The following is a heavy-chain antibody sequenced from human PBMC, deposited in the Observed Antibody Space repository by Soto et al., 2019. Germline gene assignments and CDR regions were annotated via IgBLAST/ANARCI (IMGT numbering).Heavy chain of an antibody. Sequence: SVKVSCKASGGTFSSYAISWVRQAPGQGLEWMGGIIPIFGTANYAQKFQGRVTITADKSTSTAYMELSSLRSEDTAVYYCASTVVTANRGYYFDYWGQGTLVTVSS. V-gene: IGHV1-69*06. CDR1: GGTFSSYA. CDR3: ASTVVTANRGYYFDY. J-gene: IGHJ4*02. CDR2: IIPIFGTA. D-gene: IGHD2-21*02.